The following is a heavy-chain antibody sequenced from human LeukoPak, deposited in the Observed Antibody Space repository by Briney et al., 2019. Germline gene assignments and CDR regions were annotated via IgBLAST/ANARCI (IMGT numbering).Heavy chain of an antibody. J-gene: IGHJ4*02. D-gene: IGHD6-13*01. CDR1: GFTFSSYA. CDR2: ISGSGGST. V-gene: IGHV3-23*01. CDR3: AKDRIGSSSWYDY. Sequence: PGGSLRLPCAASGFTFSSYAMSWVRQAPGKGLEWVSAISGSGGSTYYADSVKGRFTISRDNSKNTLYLQMNSLRAEDTAVYYCAKDRIGSSSWYDYWGQGTLVTVSS.